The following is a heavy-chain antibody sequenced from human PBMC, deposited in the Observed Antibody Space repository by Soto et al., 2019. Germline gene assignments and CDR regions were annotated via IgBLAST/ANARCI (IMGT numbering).Heavy chain of an antibody. CDR2: ITGRGGNT. J-gene: IGHJ4*02. V-gene: IGHV3-23*01. CDR3: EKDLIATFGAPVLDY. Sequence: GSLLLACSASGFTFSIYAMSGVRQAPGKGLEWVSAITGRGGNTYYADSVKGRFAISRDNSENTLYLQMNSLRAEDTAVYFCEKDLIATFGAPVLDYWGQGTLVTVYS. D-gene: IGHD3-3*01. CDR1: GFTFSIYA.